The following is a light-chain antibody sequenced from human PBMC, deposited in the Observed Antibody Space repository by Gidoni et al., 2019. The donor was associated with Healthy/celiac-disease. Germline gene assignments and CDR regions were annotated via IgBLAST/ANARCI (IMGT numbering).Light chain of an antibody. J-gene: IGLJ2*01. Sequence: QSALTQPASVSGSPGRSITISCTGTSRDVGGYNYVSWSQQHPGKAPKLMIYYVSNRPSGVSNRFAGSKSGNTASLTITGRHAEDEADDYCSSYTSSSTLLFGGGTKLTVL. CDR3: SSYTSSSTLL. CDR2: YVS. V-gene: IGLV2-14*03. CDR1: SRDVGGYNY.